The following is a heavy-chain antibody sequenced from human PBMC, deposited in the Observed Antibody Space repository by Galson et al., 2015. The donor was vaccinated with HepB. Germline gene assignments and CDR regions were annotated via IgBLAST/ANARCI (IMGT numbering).Heavy chain of an antibody. CDR3: ARDMTTVDREVVIHDY. CDR2: INTYNSNT. D-gene: IGHD4-23*01. V-gene: IGHV1-18*01. Sequence: SVKVSCKASGYTLTSYGISWVRQAPGQGLEWMGWINTYNSNTHYAQKLQDRVTLTTDTSTSTAYMELRSLRSDDTAVYYCARDMTTVDREVVIHDYWGQGTLVTVSS. CDR1: GYTLTSYG. J-gene: IGHJ4*02.